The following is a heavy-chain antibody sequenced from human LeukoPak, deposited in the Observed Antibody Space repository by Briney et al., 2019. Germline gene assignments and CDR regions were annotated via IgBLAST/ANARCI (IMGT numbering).Heavy chain of an antibody. CDR1: GFTFSCYW. Sequence: GGSLRLSCAASGFTFSCYWMSGVRQAPGKGLEWVANIKQDGSEKYYVDSVKGRFTISRDNAKNSLYLQMNSLRTEDTAVYYCARAPEMATIYFQHWGQGTLVTVPS. CDR2: IKQDGSEK. D-gene: IGHD5-24*01. CDR3: ARAPEMATIYFQH. V-gene: IGHV3-7*01. J-gene: IGHJ1*01.